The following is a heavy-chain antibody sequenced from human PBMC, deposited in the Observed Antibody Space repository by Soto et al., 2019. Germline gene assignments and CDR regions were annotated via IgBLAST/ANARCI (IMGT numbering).Heavy chain of an antibody. CDR2: IYWDVDK. CDR3: AHRVLRTVFGLVTTTAIYFDF. J-gene: IGHJ4*02. CDR1: GFSLTTSGVG. D-gene: IGHD3-3*01. V-gene: IGHV2-5*02. Sequence: QITLNESGPTQVKPRQTLTLTCTFSGFSLTTSGVGVGWIRQSPGKAPAWLALIYWDVDKRYSPSLKSRLTITKDTSKNQVVLTMADLDPADTATYYCAHRVLRTVFGLVTTTAIYFDFWGQGTPVAVSS.